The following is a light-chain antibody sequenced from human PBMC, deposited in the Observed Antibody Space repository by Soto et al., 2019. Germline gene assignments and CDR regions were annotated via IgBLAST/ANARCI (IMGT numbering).Light chain of an antibody. V-gene: IGKV1-5*01. Sequence: IQMTHYPSTLSASVGYRVTITCRASQIISSWLAWYQQKPWKSPKILIYYASSLESGVPPSFRGSGSGTEFTITISSLQPDDFATYYCQQYNSYSALTFGGGTKVDIK. CDR1: QIISSW. CDR2: YAS. CDR3: QQYNSYSALT. J-gene: IGKJ4*01.